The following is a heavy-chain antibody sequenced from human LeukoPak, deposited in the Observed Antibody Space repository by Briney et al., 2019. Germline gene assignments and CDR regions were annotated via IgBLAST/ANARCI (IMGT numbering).Heavy chain of an antibody. Sequence: GGSLRLSCAASGFTFSSYAMSWVRQAPGKGLEWVSAISGSGGSTYYADSVKGRFTISRDNSKNTPYLQMNSLRAEDTAVYYCATKGLPMVRGAVGIDYWGQGTLVTVSS. V-gene: IGHV3-23*01. D-gene: IGHD3-10*01. CDR2: ISGSGGST. CDR3: ATKGLPMVRGAVGIDY. CDR1: GFTFSSYA. J-gene: IGHJ4*02.